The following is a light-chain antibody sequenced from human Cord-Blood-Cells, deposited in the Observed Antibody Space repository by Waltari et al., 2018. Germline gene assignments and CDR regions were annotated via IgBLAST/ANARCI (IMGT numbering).Light chain of an antibody. CDR3: SSYTSSSTRV. CDR1: SSDVGGYNY. CDR2: DVS. V-gene: IGLV2-14*01. Sequence: QSALTQPASVSGSPGQSITISCTGTSSDVGGYNYVSWYQQHPGKAPKLMIYDVSNRPAGFSNLVSGSKSGNTASLTISGLQAENEADYYCSSYTSSSTRVFGGGTKLTVL. J-gene: IGLJ2*01.